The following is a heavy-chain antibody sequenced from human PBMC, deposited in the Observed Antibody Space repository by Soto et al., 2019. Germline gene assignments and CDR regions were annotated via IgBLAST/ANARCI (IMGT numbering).Heavy chain of an antibody. V-gene: IGHV1-2*04. CDR3: ARQIGGGSFNSYYYYYGMDV. D-gene: IGHD2-15*01. J-gene: IGHJ6*02. Sequence: ASVTVACKASGYTFPGYYVRWVRQAPGQGLEWMGWINPNSGGTNYAQKFQGWVTMTRDTSISTAYMELSRLRSDDTAVYYCARQIGGGSFNSYYYYYGMDVWGQGTTVTVS. CDR1: GYTFPGYY. CDR2: INPNSGGT.